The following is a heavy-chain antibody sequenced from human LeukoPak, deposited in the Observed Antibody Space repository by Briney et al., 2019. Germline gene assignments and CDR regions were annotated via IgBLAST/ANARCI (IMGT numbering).Heavy chain of an antibody. CDR1: GFTFSSYS. CDR3: ARGANYYYYYMDV. J-gene: IGHJ6*03. V-gene: IGHV3-7*01. Sequence: GGSLRLPCAASGFTFSSYSMNWVRQAPGKGLEWVANIKQDGSEKYYVDSVKGRFTISRDNAKNSLYLQMNSLRAEDTAVYYCARGANYYYYYMDVWGKGTTVTISS. CDR2: IKQDGSEK.